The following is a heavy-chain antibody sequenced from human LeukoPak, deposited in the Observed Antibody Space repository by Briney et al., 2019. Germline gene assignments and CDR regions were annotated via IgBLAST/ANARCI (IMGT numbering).Heavy chain of an antibody. CDR1: GGTFSSYA. CDR3: ARGSGYSYGFPGFDP. CDR2: IILIFGTA. V-gene: IGHV1-69*13. D-gene: IGHD5-18*01. J-gene: IGHJ5*02. Sequence: SVKVSCKASGGTFSSYAISWVRQAPGQGLEWMGGIILIFGTANYAQKFQGRVTITADESTSTAYMELSSLRSEDTAVYYCARGSGYSYGFPGFDPWGQGTLVTVSS.